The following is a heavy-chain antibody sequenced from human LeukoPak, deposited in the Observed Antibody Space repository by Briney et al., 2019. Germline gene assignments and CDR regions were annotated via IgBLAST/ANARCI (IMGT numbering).Heavy chain of an antibody. D-gene: IGHD6-6*01. CDR2: IYTSGST. Sequence: SETLSLTCTVSGGSISSYYWSWIRQPAGKGLEWIGRIYTSGSTNYNPSLKSRVTISVDTSKNQFSLKLSSVTAADTAVYYCARGDLRIAARRSYYYYYMDVWGKGTTVTVSS. J-gene: IGHJ6*03. V-gene: IGHV4-4*07. CDR3: ARGDLRIAARRSYYYYYMDV. CDR1: GGSISSYY.